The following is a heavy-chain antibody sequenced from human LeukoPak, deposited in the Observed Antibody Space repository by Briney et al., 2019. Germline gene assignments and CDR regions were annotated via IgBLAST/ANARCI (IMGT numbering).Heavy chain of an antibody. D-gene: IGHD3-10*01. V-gene: IGHV4-34*01. CDR1: GGSFSGYY. Sequence: KPSETLSLTCAVYGGSFSGYYWSWIRQPPGKGLEWIGEINHSGSTNYNPSLKRRVTISVDTSKNQFSLKLSSVTAADTAVYYCASLYYYGSGKEYNWFDPWGQGTLVTVSS. J-gene: IGHJ5*02. CDR3: ASLYYYGSGKEYNWFDP. CDR2: INHSGST.